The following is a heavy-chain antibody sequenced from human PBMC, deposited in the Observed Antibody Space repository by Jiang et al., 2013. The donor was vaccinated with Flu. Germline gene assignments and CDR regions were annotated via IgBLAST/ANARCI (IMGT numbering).Heavy chain of an antibody. V-gene: IGHV4-39*01. D-gene: IGHD4-17*01. Sequence: PGLVKPSETLSLTRTVSGGSISSSHYLWGWIRQPPGKGLEWIGSIYYSGSTYYNPSLKSRVTMSVDTSKNQFSLKLSSVTASDTAVYYCARLDYGDGYYYYGMDVWGQGTTVTVSS. J-gene: IGHJ6*02. CDR3: ARLDYGDGYYYYGMDV. CDR1: GGSISSSHYL. CDR2: IYYSGST.